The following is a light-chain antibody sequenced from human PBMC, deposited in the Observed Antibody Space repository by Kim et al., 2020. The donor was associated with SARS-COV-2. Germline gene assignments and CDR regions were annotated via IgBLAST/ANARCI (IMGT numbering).Light chain of an antibody. V-gene: IGKV1-39*01. J-gene: IGKJ1*01. Sequence: AAVGDRGTITCRASQSISSYLKWYQQKPGKAPKLLIYAASSLQSGVPSRFSGSGSGTDFTLTISSLQPEDFATYYCQQSYSTPQTFGQGTKVDIK. CDR1: QSISSY. CDR2: AAS. CDR3: QQSYSTPQT.